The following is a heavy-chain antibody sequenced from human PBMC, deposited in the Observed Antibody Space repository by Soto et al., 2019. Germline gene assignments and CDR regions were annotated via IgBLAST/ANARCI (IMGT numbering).Heavy chain of an antibody. CDR3: ARQREAIFGVVTWFDP. J-gene: IGHJ5*02. CDR2: VYYSGGT. Sequence: QLQLQESGPGLVKHSETLSLSCTVAGGSISSSGYFWGWIRQPPGKGLEWIGSVYYSGGTYYNPSLRSRVTISVYTSKNQFSLKVSAVTAADTAVYYCARQREAIFGVVTWFDPWGQGSLVTVSS. V-gene: IGHV4-39*01. D-gene: IGHD3-3*01. CDR1: GGSISSSGYF.